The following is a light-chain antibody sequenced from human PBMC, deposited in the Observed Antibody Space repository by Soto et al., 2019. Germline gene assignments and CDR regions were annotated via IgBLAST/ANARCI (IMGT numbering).Light chain of an antibody. CDR1: QSLLHSNGYNY. CDR2: LGS. J-gene: IGKJ4*01. Sequence: DIVMMQSPLALPVTPGEPASISCRSSQSLLHSNGYNYLDWYLQQPGQSPQLLIFLGSNRASGVPDRFSGSGSGTDFTLKISRVEAGDVGIYYCMQSLQAPQLTFGGGTRVEIK. CDR3: MQSLQAPQLT. V-gene: IGKV2-28*01.